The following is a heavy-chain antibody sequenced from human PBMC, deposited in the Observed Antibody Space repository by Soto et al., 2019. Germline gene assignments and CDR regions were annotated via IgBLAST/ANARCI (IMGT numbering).Heavy chain of an antibody. CDR2: INPNSGGT. Sequence: ASVKVSCKASGGTFSSYAISLVRQAPGQGLEWMGWINPNSGGTNYAQKFQGRVTMTRDTSISTAYMELSRLRSDDTAVYYCARAIAAVSYFDYWGQGTLVTVSS. V-gene: IGHV1-2*02. CDR3: ARAIAAVSYFDY. CDR1: GGTFSSYA. J-gene: IGHJ4*02. D-gene: IGHD6-13*01.